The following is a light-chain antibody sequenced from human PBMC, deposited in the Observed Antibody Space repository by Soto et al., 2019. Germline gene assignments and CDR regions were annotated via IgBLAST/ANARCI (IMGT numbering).Light chain of an antibody. J-gene: IGKJ2*01. CDR1: QSITTY. CDR3: QQSYSTPYT. Sequence: DIQMTQSPSSLSASVGDRVTITCRASQSITTYLNWYQQKPGKAPKLLIYAASNLQSGVPSRFSGSGSGPDFTLSISSLQPEDFATYYCQQSYSTPYTFGQGTELEIK. CDR2: AAS. V-gene: IGKV1-39*01.